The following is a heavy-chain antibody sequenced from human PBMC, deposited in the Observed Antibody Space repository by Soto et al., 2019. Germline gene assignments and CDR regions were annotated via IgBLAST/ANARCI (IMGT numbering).Heavy chain of an antibody. J-gene: IGHJ5*02. CDR3: ARDNRPFGEKLGNWFDP. V-gene: IGHV4-39*07. D-gene: IGHD3-10*01. CDR1: SASISSSSYT. Sequence: PSETLSLTCTVSSASISSSSYTWGWIRQPPGKGLEWIGSIYYSGSTYYNPSLKSRVTISVDTSKNQFSLKLSSVTAADTAVYYCARDNRPFGEKLGNWFDPWGQGTLVTVSS. CDR2: IYYSGST.